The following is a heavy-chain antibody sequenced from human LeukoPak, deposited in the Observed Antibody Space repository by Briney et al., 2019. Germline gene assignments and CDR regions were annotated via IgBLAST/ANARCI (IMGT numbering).Heavy chain of an antibody. D-gene: IGHD5-12*01. CDR3: ARISKYSGYALDF. Sequence: GGSLRLSCTASGFTFSTYDMHWVRHATGKGLEWVSAIDTAGDTYYPGSVKGRFTISRENAKNSLYLQMNSLRAGDTAVYYCARISKYSGYALDFWGQGTLVTVSS. J-gene: IGHJ4*02. V-gene: IGHV3-13*01. CDR2: IDTAGDT. CDR1: GFTFSTYD.